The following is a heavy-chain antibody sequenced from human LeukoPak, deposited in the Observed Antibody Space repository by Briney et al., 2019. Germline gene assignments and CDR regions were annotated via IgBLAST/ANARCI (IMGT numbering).Heavy chain of an antibody. J-gene: IGHJ4*02. V-gene: IGHV3-30*03. D-gene: IGHD3-10*01. CDR3: AREGYYGSGSPPSLYFDY. CDR2: TSSDLNVK. CDR1: GFTFSTYW. Sequence: GGSLRLSCSASGFTFSTYWMSWVRQAPGKGLEWVAVTSSDLNVKLYADSVKGRFTISRDNSRSTLYLQMNSLRPEDTAIYYCAREGYYGSGSPPSLYFDYWGQGTLVTVSS.